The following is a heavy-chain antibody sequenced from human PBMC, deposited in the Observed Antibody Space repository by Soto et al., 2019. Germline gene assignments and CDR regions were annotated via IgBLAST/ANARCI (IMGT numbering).Heavy chain of an antibody. J-gene: IGHJ2*01. CDR2: ISLSSANI. V-gene: IGHV3-48*02. CDR3: CRSPARGHEWARDVDL. CDR1: GFSLYNYA. Sequence: EVQLVESGGGLVQPGGSLRLSCAASGFSLYNYAMDWVRQAPGQGLEWVSYISLSSANIHYADSVRGRFTVSRDNAKKSLYLQKNSMREAETAVYYCCRSPARGHEWARDVDLWGRGTLVTVSS. D-gene: IGHD2-2*01.